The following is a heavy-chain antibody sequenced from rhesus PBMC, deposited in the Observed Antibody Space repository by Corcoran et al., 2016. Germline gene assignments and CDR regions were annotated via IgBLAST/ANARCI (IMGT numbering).Heavy chain of an antibody. D-gene: IGHD3-3*01. V-gene: IGHV3-30*01. J-gene: IGHJ4*01. CDR1: GFTFSNSW. CDR2: IKSKACDGTT. CDR3: TTLLDWLPFDY. Sequence: EVQLVESGGGLVQPGGSLRLSCAASGFTFSNSWMSWVRQAPGKGLEWVARIKSKACDGTTDYAASVKGRFTISRDDSKNTLYLQMNSLKTEDTAVYYCTTLLDWLPFDYWGQGVLVTVSS.